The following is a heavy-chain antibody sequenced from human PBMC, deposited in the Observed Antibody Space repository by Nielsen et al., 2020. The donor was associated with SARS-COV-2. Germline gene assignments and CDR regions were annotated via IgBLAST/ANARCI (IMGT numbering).Heavy chain of an antibody. CDR2: ISSSSSYI. J-gene: IGHJ6*02. CDR1: GFTFSSYS. Sequence: GGSLRLSCAASGFTFSSYSMNWVRQAPGKGLEWVSSISSSSSYIYYADSVKGRFTISRDNAKNSLYLQMNSLRAEDTAVYYCARPNYYDSSGYSGRYYGMDVWGQGTTVTVSS. D-gene: IGHD3-22*01. V-gene: IGHV3-21*01. CDR3: ARPNYYDSSGYSGRYYGMDV.